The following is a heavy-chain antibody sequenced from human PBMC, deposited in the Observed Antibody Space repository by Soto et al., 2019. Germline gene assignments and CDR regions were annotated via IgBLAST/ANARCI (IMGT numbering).Heavy chain of an antibody. CDR2: IYPGDSDT. D-gene: IGHD4-4*01. V-gene: IGHV5-51*01. CDR3: ARVEAVTYYYYYMDV. J-gene: IGHJ6*03. CDR1: GYSFTSYW. Sequence: GESLKISCKGSGYSFTSYWIGWVRQMPGKGLEWMGIIYPGDSDTRYSPSFQGQVTISADKSISTAYLQWSSLKASDTAMYYCARVEAVTYYYYYMDVWGKGTTVTVSS.